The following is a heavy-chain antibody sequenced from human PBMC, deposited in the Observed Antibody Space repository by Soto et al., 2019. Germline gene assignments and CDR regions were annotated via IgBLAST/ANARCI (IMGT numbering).Heavy chain of an antibody. CDR2: IWYDGSNK. CDR3: ARARDRRSMDV. CDR1: GFTFSSYG. J-gene: IGHJ6*02. V-gene: IGHV3-33*01. Sequence: PGGSLRLSCAASGFTFSSYGMHWVRQAPGKGLEWVAVIWYDGSNKYYADSVKGRFTISRDNSKNTLYLQMNSLRAEDTAVYYCARARDRRSMDVWGQGTTVTVSS. D-gene: IGHD3-16*02.